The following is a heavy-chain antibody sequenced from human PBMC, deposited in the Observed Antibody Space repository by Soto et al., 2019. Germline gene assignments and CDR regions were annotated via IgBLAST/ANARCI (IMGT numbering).Heavy chain of an antibody. Sequence: ASVKVSCKASGYTFTSYDINWVRQATGQGLEWMGWMNPNSGNTGYAQKFQGRVTMTRNTSISTAYMELSSLRSEDTAVYYCARASLQSIAVAGTKKLKFDPWGQGTLVTVSS. V-gene: IGHV1-8*01. J-gene: IGHJ5*02. CDR3: ARASLQSIAVAGTKKLKFDP. CDR1: GYTFTSYD. CDR2: MNPNSGNT. D-gene: IGHD6-19*01.